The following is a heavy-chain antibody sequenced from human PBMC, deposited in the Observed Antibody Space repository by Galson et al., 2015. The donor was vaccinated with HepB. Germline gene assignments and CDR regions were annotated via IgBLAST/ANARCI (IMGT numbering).Heavy chain of an antibody. CDR3: ARASRGTTVTTYAFDI. V-gene: IGHV3-33*08. Sequence: SLRLSCAASGFTFSSYGMHWVRQAQGKGLEWVAVIWYDGSNKYYADSVKGRFTISRDNSKKTLYLQMNSLRAEDTAVYYCARASRGTTVTTYAFDIWGQGTMVTVSS. CDR2: IWYDGSNK. CDR1: GFTFSSYG. J-gene: IGHJ3*02. D-gene: IGHD4-17*01.